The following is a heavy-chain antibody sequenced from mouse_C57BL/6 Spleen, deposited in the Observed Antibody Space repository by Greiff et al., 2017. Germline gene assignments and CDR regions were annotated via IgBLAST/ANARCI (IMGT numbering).Heavy chain of an antibody. CDR2: IDPSDSYT. Sequence: QVQLQQPGAELVRPGTSVKLSCKASGYTFTSYWMHWVKQRPGQGLEWIGVIDPSDSYTNYKQKFKGKATLTVDTSSSTAYMQLSSLTSEDSAVYDSARCLAVVAPIDYWGQGTTLTVSS. CDR3: ARCLAVVAPIDY. J-gene: IGHJ2*01. D-gene: IGHD1-1*01. CDR1: GYTFTSYW. V-gene: IGHV1-59*01.